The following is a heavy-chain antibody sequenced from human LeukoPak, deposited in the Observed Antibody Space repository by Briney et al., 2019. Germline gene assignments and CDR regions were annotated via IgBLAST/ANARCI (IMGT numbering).Heavy chain of an antibody. V-gene: IGHV4-34*01. CDR3: ARGPGATGVVPAAIPVEKAHPCYYGTDG. CDR2: INHSVST. CDR1: GGSFSGYY. J-gene: IGHJ6*02. Sequence: SETLSLTCAVYGGSFSGYYWSWIPQPPGKGLEWIVEINHSVSTNYNTSLKSGVTISVDTSKNQCSLKLSSVTAADTAVYYCARGPGATGVVPAAIPVEKAHPCYYGTDGGSQGTTVTVPS. D-gene: IGHD2-2*02.